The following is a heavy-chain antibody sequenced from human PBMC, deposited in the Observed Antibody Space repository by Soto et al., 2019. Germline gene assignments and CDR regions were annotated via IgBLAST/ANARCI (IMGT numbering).Heavy chain of an antibody. J-gene: IGHJ6*02. V-gene: IGHV1-69*13. CDR1: GGTFSSYA. CDR3: ARDPQLHYYYYGMDV. Sequence: SVKVSCKASGGTFSSYAISWVRQAPGQGLEWMGGIIPIFGTANYAQKFQGRVTITADESTSTAYMELSSLRSEDTAVYYCARDPQLHYYYYGMDVWGQGXTVTVYS. CDR2: IIPIFGTA. D-gene: IGHD1-7*01.